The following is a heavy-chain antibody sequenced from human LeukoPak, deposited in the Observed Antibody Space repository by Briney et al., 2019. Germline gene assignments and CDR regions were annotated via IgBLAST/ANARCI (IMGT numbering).Heavy chain of an antibody. J-gene: IGHJ4*02. D-gene: IGHD1-26*01. CDR2: IKSKTDGGTT. CDR1: GFTFKNAW. V-gene: IGHV3-15*01. Sequence: GGSLRLSCAASGFTFKNAWMSWGRQAPGKGLEWVGRIKSKTDGGTTDYAAPVKGRFTISRDDSKNTLYLHMNRLKSEDTAVYYCTTAYQGAFDYWGQGTLVTVSS. CDR3: TTAYQGAFDY.